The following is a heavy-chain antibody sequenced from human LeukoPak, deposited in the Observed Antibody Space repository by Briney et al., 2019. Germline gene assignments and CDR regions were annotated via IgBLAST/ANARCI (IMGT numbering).Heavy chain of an antibody. CDR3: ATAVVTPYEGMDV. J-gene: IGHJ6*02. CDR2: IKQDGSEK. V-gene: IGHV3-7*03. CDR1: GFTFSSYW. Sequence: GRSLRLSCAASGFTFSSYWMSWVRQAPGKGLEWVANIKQDGSEKYYVDSVKGRFTISRDNAKNSLYLQMNSLRSEDTAVYYCATAVVTPYEGMDVWGQGTTVTVSS. D-gene: IGHD4-23*01.